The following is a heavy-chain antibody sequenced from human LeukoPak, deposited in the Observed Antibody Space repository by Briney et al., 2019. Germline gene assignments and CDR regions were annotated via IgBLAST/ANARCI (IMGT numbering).Heavy chain of an antibody. CDR3: ARVLGDGDYVLDY. J-gene: IGHJ4*02. V-gene: IGHV1-69*05. CDR1: GGTFNSYA. D-gene: IGHD4-17*01. Sequence: SVKVSCKASGGTFNSYAISWVRQAPGQGLEGMGGIIPIFGTANYAHKFQGRVTITTDESTSTAYMELSSLRSEDTAVYYCARVLGDGDYVLDYWGQGTLVTVSS. CDR2: IIPIFGTA.